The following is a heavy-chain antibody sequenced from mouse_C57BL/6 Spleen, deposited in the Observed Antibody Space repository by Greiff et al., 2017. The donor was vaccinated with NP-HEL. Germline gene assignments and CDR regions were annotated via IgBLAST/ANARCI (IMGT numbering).Heavy chain of an antibody. CDR1: GYTFTSYW. D-gene: IGHD2-5*01. Sequence: QVQLHQPGAELVKPGASVKMSCKASGYTFTSYWITWVKQRPGQGLEWIGDIYPGSGSTNYNEKFKSKATLTVDTSSSTAYMQLSSLTSEDSAVYDCARRAYSNYSAMDYWGQGTSVTVSS. V-gene: IGHV1-55*01. CDR3: ARRAYSNYSAMDY. J-gene: IGHJ4*01. CDR2: IYPGSGST.